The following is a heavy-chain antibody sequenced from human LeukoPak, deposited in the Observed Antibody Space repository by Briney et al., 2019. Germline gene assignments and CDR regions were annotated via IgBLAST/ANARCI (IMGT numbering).Heavy chain of an antibody. CDR3: ARFIAVAGKFDY. CDR2: INPNSGGT. Sequence: ASVKVSCKASGYTFTGYYMHWVRQAPGQGLEWMGWINPNSGGTNYAQKFQGRVTMTRDTSISTAYMERSRLRSDDTALYYCARFIAVAGKFDYWGQGTLFTVSS. V-gene: IGHV1-2*02. CDR1: GYTFTGYY. J-gene: IGHJ4*02. D-gene: IGHD6-19*01.